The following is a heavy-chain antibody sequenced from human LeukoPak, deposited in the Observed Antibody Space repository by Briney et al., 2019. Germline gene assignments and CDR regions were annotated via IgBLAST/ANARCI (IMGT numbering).Heavy chain of an antibody. D-gene: IGHD5-24*01. J-gene: IGHJ4*02. CDR1: NGSFSGYY. V-gene: IGHV4-34*01. Sequence: SETLSLTCAVYNGSFSGYYWSWTRQPPGKGLEWIGEINHSGSTNYNPSLKSRLTISVDTSKNQFSLRVNSVTAADTAVYYCARGGWLPHWGQGTLVTVSS. CDR2: INHSGST. CDR3: ARGGWLPH.